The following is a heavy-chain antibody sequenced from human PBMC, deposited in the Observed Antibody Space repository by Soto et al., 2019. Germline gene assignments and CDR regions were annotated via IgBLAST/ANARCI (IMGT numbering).Heavy chain of an antibody. CDR1: GFTFSSYA. D-gene: IGHD2-15*01. J-gene: IGHJ4*02. Sequence: EVQLLESGGGLVQPGGSLRLSCAASGFTFSSYAMSWVRQAPGKGLEWVSAISGSGGSTYYADSVKGRFTISRDNSTNPLHLQMNSLRAEDTAVYYCAKVVVVAYLDYWGQGPLVTVAS. V-gene: IGHV3-23*01. CDR3: AKVVVVAYLDY. CDR2: ISGSGGST.